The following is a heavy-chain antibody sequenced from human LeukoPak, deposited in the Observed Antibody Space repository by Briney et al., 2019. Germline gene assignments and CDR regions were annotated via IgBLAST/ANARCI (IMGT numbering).Heavy chain of an antibody. CDR1: GGSISSSSYS. V-gene: IGHV4-39*01. D-gene: IGHD2-21*02. CDR3: ARARPDCGGDCYSGFDY. CDR2: IYYSGST. Sequence: PSETLSLTCTVSGGSISSSSYSWGWIRQPPGKGLEWIGSIYYSGSTYYNPSLKSRLTISVDTSKNPFSLKLSSVTAADTAVYYCARARPDCGGDCYSGFDYWGQGTLVTVSS. J-gene: IGHJ4*02.